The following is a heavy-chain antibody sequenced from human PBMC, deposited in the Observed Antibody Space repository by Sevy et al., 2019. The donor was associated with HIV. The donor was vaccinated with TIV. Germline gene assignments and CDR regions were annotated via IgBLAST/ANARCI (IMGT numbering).Heavy chain of an antibody. J-gene: IGHJ4*02. V-gene: IGHV1-3*01. CDR3: ARYYYDSSLIDY. CDR1: GYTVTSYA. Sequence: ASVKVSCKASGYTVTSYAMHWVRQAPGQRLEWMGWSNAGNGNTKYSQKFQGRVTITRDTSASTAYMELSSLRSEDTAVYYCARYYYDSSLIDYWGQGTLVTVSS. D-gene: IGHD3-22*01. CDR2: SNAGNGNT.